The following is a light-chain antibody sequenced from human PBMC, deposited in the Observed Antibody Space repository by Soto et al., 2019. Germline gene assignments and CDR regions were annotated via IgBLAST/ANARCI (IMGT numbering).Light chain of an antibody. Sequence: DIQMTQSPSSLSASVGDRVTITCRASQSINRFLNWYQQKPGKAPKLLIYAASSLQSGVPSRFSGSGSGTDFTLTIASLQPEDFSTYYCQQSDSTPYTFGQGTKVEI. V-gene: IGKV1-39*01. J-gene: IGKJ2*01. CDR1: QSINRF. CDR2: AAS. CDR3: QQSDSTPYT.